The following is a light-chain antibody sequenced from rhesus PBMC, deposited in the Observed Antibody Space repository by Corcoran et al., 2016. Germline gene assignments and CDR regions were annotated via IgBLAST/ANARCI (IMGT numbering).Light chain of an antibody. CDR2: EVS. J-gene: IGLJ1*01. CDR1: SSDIGGYHY. V-gene: IGLV2-32*02. CDR3: SSYAGSNTHI. Sequence: QAALTQPRSVSGSPGQSVTISCTGTSSDIGGYHYVSWYQQHPGTAPKLMIYEVSKRPSGVTDRFSGSKSGNTASLNISGLQAEDEADYYCSSYAGSNTHIFGAGTRLTVL.